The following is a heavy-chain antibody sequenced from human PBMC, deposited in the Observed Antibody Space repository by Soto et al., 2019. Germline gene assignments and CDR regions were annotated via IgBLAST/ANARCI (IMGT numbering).Heavy chain of an antibody. J-gene: IGHJ4*02. D-gene: IGHD3-16*01. CDR2: MNPNSGNT. CDR1: GYTFTSYD. Sequence: QVQLVQSGAEVKKPGASVKVSCKASGYTFTSYDINWVRQATGQGLEWMGWMNPNSGNTGYAQKFQGRVTMTRNTFISTASMELRSLRAGDTAVDDSAMSRFVGPVDYWGQGALGSVSS. CDR3: AMSRFVGPVDY. V-gene: IGHV1-8*01.